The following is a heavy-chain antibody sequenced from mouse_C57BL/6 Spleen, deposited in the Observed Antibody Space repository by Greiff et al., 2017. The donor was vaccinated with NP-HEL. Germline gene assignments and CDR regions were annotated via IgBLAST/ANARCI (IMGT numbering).Heavy chain of an antibody. D-gene: IGHD2-10*01. Sequence: LVESGAELARPGASVKMSCKASGYTFTSYTMHWVKQRPGQGLEWIGYINPSSGYTKYNQKFKDKATLTADKSSSTAYMQLSSLTSEDSAVYYCASPYYGNYNFDYWGQGTTLTVSS. V-gene: IGHV1-4*01. CDR3: ASPYYGNYNFDY. J-gene: IGHJ2*01. CDR2: INPSSGYT. CDR1: GYTFTSYT.